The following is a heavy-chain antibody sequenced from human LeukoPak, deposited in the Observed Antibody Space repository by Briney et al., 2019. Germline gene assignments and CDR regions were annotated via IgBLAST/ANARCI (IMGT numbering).Heavy chain of an antibody. CDR2: IYPSGNT. CDR1: GGSMSSDSHY. Sequence: SETLSLTCTVSGGSMSSDSHYWGWIRQPAGKGLEWIGRIYPSGNTNYNPSLESRATISIDMSKNQFSLKLSSVTAADTAVYYCARVAGYSTGWYPLGFWGQGTLVTVSS. V-gene: IGHV4-61*02. CDR3: ARVAGYSTGWYPLGF. D-gene: IGHD6-19*01. J-gene: IGHJ4*02.